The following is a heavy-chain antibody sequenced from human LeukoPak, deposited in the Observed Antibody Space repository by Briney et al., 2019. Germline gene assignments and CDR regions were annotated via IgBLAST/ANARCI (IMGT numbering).Heavy chain of an antibody. CDR3: AKLADYGGNEDY. CDR1: EFTISRYW. D-gene: IGHD4-23*01. V-gene: IGHV3-74*01. Sequence: AGGSLRLSCAASEFTISRYWMHWVRQAPGKGLVWVSNINNDGSITTYADSVKGRFTISRDNSKNTLYLQMNSLRAEDTAVYYCAKLADYGGNEDYWGQGTLVTVSS. J-gene: IGHJ4*02. CDR2: INNDGSIT.